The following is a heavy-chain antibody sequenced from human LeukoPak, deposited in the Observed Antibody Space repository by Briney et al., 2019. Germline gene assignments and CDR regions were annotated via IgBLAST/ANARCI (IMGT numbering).Heavy chain of an antibody. V-gene: IGHV3-23*01. Sequence: GGSLRLSCAASGFTFSICAMNWVRQAPGKVLEWVSGISGSGGSTYYADSVKGRFTISRDSSKNTVYLQMNSLTAEDTALYYCAKADGSYKTLIDYWGQGTLVTVSS. D-gene: IGHD3-10*01. CDR1: GFTFSICA. CDR2: ISGSGGST. J-gene: IGHJ4*02. CDR3: AKADGSYKTLIDY.